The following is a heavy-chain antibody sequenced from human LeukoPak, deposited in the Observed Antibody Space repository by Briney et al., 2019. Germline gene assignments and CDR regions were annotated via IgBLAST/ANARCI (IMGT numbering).Heavy chain of an antibody. J-gene: IGHJ4*02. D-gene: IGHD6-19*01. V-gene: IGHV1-8*01. Sequence: ASVKVSCKASGYTFTSYDINWVRQATGQGLEWLGWMNPNSGNTGYAQKFQGRVTMTRSTSISTAYMELSSLRSEDTAVYYCARATYSSGGFDYWGQGTLVTVSS. CDR3: ARATYSSGGFDY. CDR1: GYTFTSYD. CDR2: MNPNSGNT.